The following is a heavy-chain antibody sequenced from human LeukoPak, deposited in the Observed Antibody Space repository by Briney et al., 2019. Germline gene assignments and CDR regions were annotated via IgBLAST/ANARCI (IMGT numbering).Heavy chain of an antibody. CDR3: ARGGTVLRPNSPYDY. V-gene: IGHV1-8*02. D-gene: IGHD4-17*01. CDR2: VNPNSGNT. Sequence: ASVKVSCKASGYTFTSYDINWVRQATGQGLEWMGWVNPNSGNTGYAQKFQGRVTMTRDTSTSTVYMELSSLRPDDTAVYYCARGGTVLRPNSPYDYWGQGTLVTVSS. CDR1: GYTFTSYD. J-gene: IGHJ4*02.